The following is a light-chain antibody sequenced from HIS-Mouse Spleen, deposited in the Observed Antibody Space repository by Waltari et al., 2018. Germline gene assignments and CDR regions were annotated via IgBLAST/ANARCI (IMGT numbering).Light chain of an antibody. CDR3: MQGTHWLLT. J-gene: IGKJ4*01. Sequence: DVVMTQSPLSLPVTLGQPASISCRSSQSLVHSDGNTYLNWFQQRPGQSTRRLMYKVSNRDSGVPDRFSGSGSGTDFTLKISRVEAEDVGVYYCMQGTHWLLTFGGGTKVEIK. V-gene: IGKV2-30*02. CDR1: QSLVHSDGNTY. CDR2: KVS.